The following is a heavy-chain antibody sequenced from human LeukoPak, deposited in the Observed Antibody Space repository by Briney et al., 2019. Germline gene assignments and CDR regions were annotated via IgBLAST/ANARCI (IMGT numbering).Heavy chain of an antibody. J-gene: IGHJ3*02. CDR1: GGSISSGDYY. CDR2: IYYSGST. V-gene: IGHV4-30-4*01. D-gene: IGHD4-23*01. CDR3: ARDFGNGGVNDAFDI. Sequence: PSETLSLTCTVSGGSISSGDYYWSWIRQPPGKGLEWIGYIYYSGSTYHNPSLKSRVTISVDTSKNQFSLKLSSVTAADTAVYYCARDFGNGGVNDAFDIWGQGTMVTVSS.